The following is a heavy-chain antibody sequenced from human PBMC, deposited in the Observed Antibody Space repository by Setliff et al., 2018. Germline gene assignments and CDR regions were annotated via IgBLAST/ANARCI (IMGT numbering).Heavy chain of an antibody. J-gene: IGHJ4*02. V-gene: IGHV1-18*01. CDR3: ARSNSLITMIVVVITNPDY. CDR2: ISGNNGNT. CDR1: GYTFSSYG. D-gene: IGHD3-22*01. Sequence: ASVKVSCKASGYTFSSYGISWVRQVPGQGLEWVGWISGNNGNTKYVQSLQGRVTMTRDTSISTAYMELSRLRSDDTAVYYCARSNSLITMIVVVITNPDYWGQGTLVTVSS.